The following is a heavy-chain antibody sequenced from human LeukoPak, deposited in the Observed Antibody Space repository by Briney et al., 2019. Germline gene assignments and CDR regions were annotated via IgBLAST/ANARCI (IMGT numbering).Heavy chain of an antibody. Sequence: ASVKVSCKASGYTFTSYDINWVRQAAGQGLEWMGWMNPNSGNTGYAQKFQGRVTMTRNTSISTAYMELSSLRSEDTAVYYCARSPARYYYDSSGYSNLWGQGTLVTVSS. J-gene: IGHJ4*02. CDR1: GYTFTSYD. CDR3: ARSPARYYYDSSGYSNL. D-gene: IGHD3-22*01. CDR2: MNPNSGNT. V-gene: IGHV1-8*01.